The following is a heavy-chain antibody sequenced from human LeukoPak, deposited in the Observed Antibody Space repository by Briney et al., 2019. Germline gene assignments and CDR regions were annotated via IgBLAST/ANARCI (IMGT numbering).Heavy chain of an antibody. J-gene: IGHJ4*02. V-gene: IGHV3-30*14. CDR2: VSCEGTNE. CDR3: ARDFSILAEYFDY. CDR1: GFSFRSIA. D-gene: IGHD2-15*01. Sequence: GPLSLSCAASGFSFRSIAMHWVRQSPGKVLEQATIVSCEGTNEHHADSVKARFTTYRDNSTNTMYLQMNSLRPEDTAVYYCARDFSILAEYFDYWGQGALVTVSS.